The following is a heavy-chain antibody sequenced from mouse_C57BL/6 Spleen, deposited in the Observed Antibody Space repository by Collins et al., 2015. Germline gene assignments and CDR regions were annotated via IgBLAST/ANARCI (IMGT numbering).Heavy chain of an antibody. CDR3: ARGGYYSNYEVWFAY. D-gene: IGHD2-5*01. V-gene: IGHV1-55*01. Sequence: VKPGASVKMSCKASGYTFTSYWITWVKQRPGQGLEWIGDIYPGSGSTNYNEKFKSKATLTVDTSSSTAYMQLSSLTSEDSAVYYCARGGYYSNYEVWFAYWGQGTLVTVSA. CDR2: IYPGSGST. J-gene: IGHJ3*01. CDR1: GYTFTSYW.